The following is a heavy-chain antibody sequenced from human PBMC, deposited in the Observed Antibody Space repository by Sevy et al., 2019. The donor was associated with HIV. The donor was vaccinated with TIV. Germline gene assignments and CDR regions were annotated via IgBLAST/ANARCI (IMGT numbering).Heavy chain of an antibody. V-gene: IGHV1-18*01. Sequence: ASVKVSCKASGYTFDSYGISWVRQAPGQGLEWMGWIGAYNGNIKYAQNIQDRVTMTTDASTSTAYMELRSLRSDDTAVYFCARISTVRGKFNWFDPWGQGTPVTVSS. CDR2: IGAYNGNI. J-gene: IGHJ5*02. D-gene: IGHD3-10*01. CDR1: GYTFDSYG. CDR3: ARISTVRGKFNWFDP.